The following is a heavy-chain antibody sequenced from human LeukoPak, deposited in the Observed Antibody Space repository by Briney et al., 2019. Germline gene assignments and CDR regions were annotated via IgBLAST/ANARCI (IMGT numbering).Heavy chain of an antibody. CDR2: IYYSGST. CDR3: ARSGYSSGWYVVGWFDP. V-gene: IGHV4-59*01. CDR1: GGSISSYY. D-gene: IGHD6-19*01. J-gene: IGHJ5*02. Sequence: SETLSLTCTVSGGSISSYYWSWIRQPPGKGLEWIGYIYYSGSTNYNPSLKSRVTISVDTSKNQFSLKLSSVTAADTAVYYCARSGYSSGWYVVGWFDPWGQGTLVTVSS.